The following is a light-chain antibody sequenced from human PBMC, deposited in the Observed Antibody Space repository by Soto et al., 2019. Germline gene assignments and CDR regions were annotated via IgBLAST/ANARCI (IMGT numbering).Light chain of an antibody. Sequence: DIQMTQSPSSLSASVGDRVTITCRASQSITNYLNWYQQKPGKAPELLIYDASSLQSGVPSRFSGSGSGTDFTLTISSLQPEDFATYYCQQSYITPLTFGGGTKVEIK. CDR1: QSITNY. CDR2: DAS. J-gene: IGKJ4*01. V-gene: IGKV1-39*01. CDR3: QQSYITPLT.